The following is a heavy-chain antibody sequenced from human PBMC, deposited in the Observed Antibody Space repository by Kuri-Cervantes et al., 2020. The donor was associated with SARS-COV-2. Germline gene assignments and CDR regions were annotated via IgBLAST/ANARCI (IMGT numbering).Heavy chain of an antibody. CDR1: GFTFRTYG. CDR3: AGLGEYSSGWHNDY. D-gene: IGHD6-19*01. CDR2: IPSEGTNK. Sequence: GESLKIPRAASGFTFRTYGMHWVRPAPGKGLGWVALIPSEGTNKYYADAVEGRFTIARDNSKKTLYLQMNSLRAEDTAVYYCAGLGEYSSGWHNDYWGQGTLVTVSS. J-gene: IGHJ4*02. V-gene: IGHV3-30*03.